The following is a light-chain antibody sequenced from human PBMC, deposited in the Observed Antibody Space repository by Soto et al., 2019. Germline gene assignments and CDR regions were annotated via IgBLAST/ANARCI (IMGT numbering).Light chain of an antibody. CDR2: EVI. Sequence: ALTQPPSASGSPGQSVTISCTGTSSDVGGYNYVSWYQQHPGKAPKLMIYEVIKRPSGVPDRFSGSKSGNTASLTVSGLQGEDEADYYCSSYGGSNNLVFGGGTKLTVL. CDR1: SSDVGGYNY. CDR3: SSYGGSNNLV. J-gene: IGLJ3*02. V-gene: IGLV2-8*01.